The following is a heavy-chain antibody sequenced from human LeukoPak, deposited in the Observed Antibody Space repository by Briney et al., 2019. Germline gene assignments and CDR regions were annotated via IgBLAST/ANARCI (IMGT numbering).Heavy chain of an antibody. CDR2: INHSGST. D-gene: IGHD4-23*01. CDR3: ARGRGTTVVTD. J-gene: IGHJ4*02. CDR1: GGSFSGYY. Sequence: SETLSLTCAVYGGSFSGYYWSWIRQPPGKGLEWIGEINHSGSTNYNPSLKSRVTISVDTSKDQFSLKLSSVTAADTAVYYCARGRGTTVVTDWGQGTLVTVSS. V-gene: IGHV4-34*01.